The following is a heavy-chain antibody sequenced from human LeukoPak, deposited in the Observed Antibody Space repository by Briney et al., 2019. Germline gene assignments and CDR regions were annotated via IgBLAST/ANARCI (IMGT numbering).Heavy chain of an antibody. CDR1: GASISSYY. Sequence: PSETLSLTCTVSGASISSYYWSWIRQTPGKGLEWIGYLFNSGSTNHNPSFKSRVTISQDTSKNQFSLNLSSVTAADAAVYYCARHALTGYYKALYWYFDLWGRGTLVTVSS. J-gene: IGHJ2*01. D-gene: IGHD3-9*01. CDR3: ARHALTGYYKALYWYFDL. CDR2: LFNSGST. V-gene: IGHV4-59*01.